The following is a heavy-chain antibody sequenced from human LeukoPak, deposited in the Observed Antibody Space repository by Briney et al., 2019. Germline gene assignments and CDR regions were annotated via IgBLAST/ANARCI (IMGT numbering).Heavy chain of an antibody. Sequence: GGSLRLSCAASGFTFSSYGMHWVRQAPGKGLVWVAFIRYDGSNKYYADSVKGRFTISRDNSKNTLYLQMNSLRAEDTAVYYCAKDGRYFDWLLYNYFDYWGQGTLVTVSS. J-gene: IGHJ4*02. CDR3: AKDGRYFDWLLYNYFDY. CDR1: GFTFSSYG. V-gene: IGHV3-30*02. D-gene: IGHD3-9*01. CDR2: IRYDGSNK.